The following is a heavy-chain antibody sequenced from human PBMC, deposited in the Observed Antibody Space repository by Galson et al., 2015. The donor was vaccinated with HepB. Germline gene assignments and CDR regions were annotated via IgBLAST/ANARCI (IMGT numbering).Heavy chain of an antibody. CDR2: IYHSGST. J-gene: IGHJ6*03. CDR3: AREGVTGMGGYYYIDV. V-gene: IGHV4-31*03. D-gene: IGHD1-1*01. CDR1: GGSISSGGHY. Sequence: TLSLTCTVSGGSISSGGHYWSWIRQHPGKGLEWIGYIYHSGSTSYNLSLKSRVTISVDTSKNQFSLKLRSVTAADTAVYYCAREGVTGMGGYYYIDVWGKGTTVTVSS.